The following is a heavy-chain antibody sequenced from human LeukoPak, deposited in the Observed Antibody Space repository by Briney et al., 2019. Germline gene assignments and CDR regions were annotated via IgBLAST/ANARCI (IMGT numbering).Heavy chain of an antibody. Sequence: GGSLRLSCSASGLTFSTYAMNWVRQAPGKGLEWVSVITGSGDSTYYADSVKGRFTISRDNSKNTLYLQMNSLRAEDTAVYYCAKVRIQLVPEPEFDYWGQGTLVTVSS. CDR2: ITGSGDST. CDR3: AKVRIQLVPEPEFDY. D-gene: IGHD5-18*01. CDR1: GLTFSTYA. J-gene: IGHJ4*02. V-gene: IGHV3-23*01.